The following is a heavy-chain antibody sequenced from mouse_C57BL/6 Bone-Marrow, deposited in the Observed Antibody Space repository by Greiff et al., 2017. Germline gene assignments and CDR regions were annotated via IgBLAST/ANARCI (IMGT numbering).Heavy chain of an antibody. CDR2: ISGGGGNT. V-gene: IGHV5-9*01. CDR3: ARRLLAMDY. Sequence: DVQLQESGGGLVKPGGSLKLSCAASGFTFSSYTMSWVRQTPEKRLEWVATISGGGGNTYYPDSVKGRFTISRDNAKNTLYLQMSSLRSEDTALYYCARRLLAMDYWGQGTSVTVSS. J-gene: IGHJ4*01. CDR1: GFTFSSYT.